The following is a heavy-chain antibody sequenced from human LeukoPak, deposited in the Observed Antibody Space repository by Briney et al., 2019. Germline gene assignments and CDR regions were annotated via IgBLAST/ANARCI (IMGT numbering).Heavy chain of an antibody. CDR2: ISGSGGST. Sequence: GGSLRLSCAASGLTFSSYGMSWVRQAPGKGVEWVSAISGSGGSTYYADSVKGRFTISRDNSKNTLYLQMNSLRAEDTAVYYCARRSGIAVAGAFDYWGQGTLVTVSS. V-gene: IGHV3-23*01. J-gene: IGHJ4*02. CDR1: GLTFSSYG. D-gene: IGHD6-19*01. CDR3: ARRSGIAVAGAFDY.